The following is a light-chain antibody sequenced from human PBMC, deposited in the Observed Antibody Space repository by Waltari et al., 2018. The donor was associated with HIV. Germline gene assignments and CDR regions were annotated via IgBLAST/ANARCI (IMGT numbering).Light chain of an antibody. CDR2: NDR. CDR1: TIGTKD. J-gene: IGLJ3*02. CDR3: QVWHYSVV. V-gene: IGLV3-9*01. Sequence: SYELTQPFSVSVALGQTVRITCGGGTIGTKDVHWYQQRPGQAPLLVIFNDRNRPSGIPERFSGSKSRNTATLTISGAQAGDEADYYCQVWHYSVVFGGGTKLTVL.